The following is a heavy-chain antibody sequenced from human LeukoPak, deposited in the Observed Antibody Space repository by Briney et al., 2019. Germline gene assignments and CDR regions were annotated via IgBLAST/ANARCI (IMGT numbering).Heavy chain of an antibody. Sequence: GASVKVSCKASGYTFTSYAMHWVRQAPGQRPEWMGWINAGNGNTKYSQKFQGRVTITRDTSASTAYMELRSLRSDDTAVYYCATGELLPGFDYWGQGTLVTVSS. D-gene: IGHD1-26*01. CDR1: GYTFTSYA. CDR2: INAGNGNT. CDR3: ATGELLPGFDY. J-gene: IGHJ4*02. V-gene: IGHV1-3*01.